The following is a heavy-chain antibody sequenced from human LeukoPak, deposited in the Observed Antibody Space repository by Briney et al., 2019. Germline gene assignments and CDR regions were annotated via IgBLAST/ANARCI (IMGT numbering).Heavy chain of an antibody. Sequence: SETLSLTCTVSGGSISSYYWSWIRQPPGKGLEWIGYTYYSGSTNYNPSLKSRVTISVDTSKNQFSLKLSSVTAADTAVYYCAGDSKYCSSTSCYSPGMDVWGKGTTVTVSS. CDR1: GGSISSYY. J-gene: IGHJ6*04. CDR2: TYYSGST. CDR3: AGDSKYCSSTSCYSPGMDV. D-gene: IGHD2-2*01. V-gene: IGHV4-59*01.